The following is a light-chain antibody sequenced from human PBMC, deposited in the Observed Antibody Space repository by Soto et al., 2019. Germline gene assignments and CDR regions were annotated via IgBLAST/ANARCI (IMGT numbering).Light chain of an antibody. Sequence: QSVLTQPASVSGSPGQSITISCTGTSSDVGGYNYVSWYQQHPGKAPKLMIYEVSNRPSGVSNRFSGSKPGNTASLTISGLQAEDEADYYCSSYTSSSTLVFGTGTKV. CDR2: EVS. J-gene: IGLJ1*01. CDR3: SSYTSSSTLV. CDR1: SSDVGGYNY. V-gene: IGLV2-14*01.